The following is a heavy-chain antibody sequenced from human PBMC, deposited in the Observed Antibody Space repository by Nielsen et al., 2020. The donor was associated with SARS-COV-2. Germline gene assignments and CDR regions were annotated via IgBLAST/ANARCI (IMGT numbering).Heavy chain of an antibody. CDR1: GFTFSSYV. CDR3: ARDRGSYYGADAFDI. J-gene: IGHJ3*02. D-gene: IGHD1-26*01. Sequence: GESLKISCAASGFTFSSYVMSWVRQAPGKGLEWVSSISSSSSYIYYADSVKGRFTISRDNAKNSLYLQMNSLRAEDTAVYYCARDRGSYYGADAFDIWGQGTMVTVSS. CDR2: ISSSSSYI. V-gene: IGHV3-21*01.